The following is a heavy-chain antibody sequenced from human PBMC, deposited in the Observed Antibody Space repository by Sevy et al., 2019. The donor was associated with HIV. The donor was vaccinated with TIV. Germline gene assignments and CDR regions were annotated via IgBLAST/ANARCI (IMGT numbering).Heavy chain of an antibody. CDR1: GFTFSIAW. J-gene: IGHJ6*02. V-gene: IGHV3-15*01. Sequence: GGSLRLSCAASGFTFSIAWMSWVRQAPGKGLEWVGHIKSKTDGGTTDYAAPVKGRFTISRDDSKNTLYLQMNSLKTEDTAVYYCTTEQVGATRVRPSYYYYYGMDVWGQGTTVTVSS. CDR2: IKSKTDGGTT. CDR3: TTEQVGATRVRPSYYYYYGMDV. D-gene: IGHD1-26*01.